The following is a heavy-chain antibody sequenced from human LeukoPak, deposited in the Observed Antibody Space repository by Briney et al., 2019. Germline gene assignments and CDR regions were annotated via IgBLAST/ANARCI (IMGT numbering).Heavy chain of an antibody. CDR1: GFTVSSNY. D-gene: IGHD2-21*02. CDR2: ISSSSSYI. J-gene: IGHJ6*03. V-gene: IGHV3-21*01. CDR3: ARDQVTMAHLVYYYYYYMDV. Sequence: GGSLRLSCAASGFTVSSNYMSWVRQAPGKGLEWVSSISSSSSYIYYADSAKGRFTISRDNAKNSLYLQMNSLRAEDTAVYYCARDQVTMAHLVYYYYYYMDVWGKGTTVTVSS.